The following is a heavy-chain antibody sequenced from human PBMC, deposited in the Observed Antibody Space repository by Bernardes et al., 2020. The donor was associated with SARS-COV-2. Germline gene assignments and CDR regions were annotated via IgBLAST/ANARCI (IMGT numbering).Heavy chain of an antibody. V-gene: IGHV3-74*01. D-gene: IGHD2-15*01. Sequence: GVLRLSCVASGFTFSSYWMHWVRQAPGKGLVWVSRINTDGSSTNYADSVQGRFTISRDNAKNTLYLQMNSLRGEDTAVYYCGRGYCSGGTCYGFWFDPWGQGTLVTVSS. CDR1: GFTFSSYW. J-gene: IGHJ5*02. CDR3: GRGYCSGGTCYGFWFDP. CDR2: INTDGSST.